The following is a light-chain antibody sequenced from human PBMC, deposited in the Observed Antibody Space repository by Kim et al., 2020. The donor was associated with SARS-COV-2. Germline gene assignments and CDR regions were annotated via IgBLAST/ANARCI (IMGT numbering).Light chain of an antibody. CDR3: QQRGNWPPALT. CDR2: DAS. Sequence: PGEGATLSCRVSHSVGISLACYPQTPGQAPRLLIYDASIRATGIPDRFSGSGSWTDFTLTIGSLEPRDFAIYYCQQRGNWPPALTFGGGTKVDIK. CDR1: HSVGIS. J-gene: IGKJ4*01. V-gene: IGKV3-11*01.